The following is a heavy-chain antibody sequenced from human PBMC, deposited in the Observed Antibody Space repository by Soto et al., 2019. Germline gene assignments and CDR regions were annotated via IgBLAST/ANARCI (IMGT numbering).Heavy chain of an antibody. CDR1: GGSISSYY. CDR2: IYYSGST. Sequence: QVQLQESGPGLVKPSETLSLTCTVSGGSISSYYWSWIRQPPGKGLEWIGYIYYSGSTNYNPSLKXRVTISVDTSKNQFSLKLSSVTAADTAVYYCARMTFDDYFDYWGQGTLVTVSS. J-gene: IGHJ4*02. CDR3: ARMTFDDYFDY. D-gene: IGHD2-21*02. V-gene: IGHV4-59*01.